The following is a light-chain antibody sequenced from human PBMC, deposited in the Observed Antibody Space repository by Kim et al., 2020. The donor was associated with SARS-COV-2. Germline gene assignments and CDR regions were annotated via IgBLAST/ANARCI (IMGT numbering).Light chain of an antibody. V-gene: IGLV3-25*03. CDR3: QSADGSGTYF. CDR2: YDN. J-gene: IGLJ1*01. CDR1: TLPEKQ. Sequence: SYELTQPPSLSVSPGQTARITCSGDTLPEKQTYWYQQKSGQAPLLVIYYDNERPSGIPGRFSGSSSGTTVTLTISGVQAEDDADYYCQSADGSGTYFFGT.